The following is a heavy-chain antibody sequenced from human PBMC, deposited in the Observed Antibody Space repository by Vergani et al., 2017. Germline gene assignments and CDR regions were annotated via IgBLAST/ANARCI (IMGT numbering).Heavy chain of an antibody. Sequence: EVQLLESGGGLVQPGGSLRLSCAASGFTFSSYAMSWVRQAPGQGLEWVSAISGSGGSTYYADSVKGRFTISRDNSKNTLYLQMNSLRAEDTAVYYCAAHGYCSSTSCYDGDAFDIWGQVTMVTVSS. D-gene: IGHD2-2*03. J-gene: IGHJ3*02. CDR1: GFTFSSYA. V-gene: IGHV3-23*01. CDR3: AAHGYCSSTSCYDGDAFDI. CDR2: ISGSGGST.